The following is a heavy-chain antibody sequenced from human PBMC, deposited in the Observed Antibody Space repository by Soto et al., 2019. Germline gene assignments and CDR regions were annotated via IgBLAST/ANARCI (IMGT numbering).Heavy chain of an antibody. V-gene: IGHV3-23*01. CDR1: GFTFSSYA. J-gene: IGHJ4*02. CDR3: AKVRDTTMDMNFDY. D-gene: IGHD5-18*01. CDR2: FDNSDGRT. Sequence: EVQLLESGGGLVQPGGSLRLSCAASGFTFSSYAMNWVRQAPGKGLEWVSTFDNSDGRTYYSDSVKGRFIISRDNSKNTLFLQMNSLRPEDTAVYYCAKVRDTTMDMNFDYWGQGTLVTVSS.